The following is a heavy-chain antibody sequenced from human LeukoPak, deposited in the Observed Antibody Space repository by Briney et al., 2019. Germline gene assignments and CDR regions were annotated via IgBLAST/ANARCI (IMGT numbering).Heavy chain of an antibody. V-gene: IGHV3-23*01. CDR2: ISGNGGST. CDR3: TGSYYYEYFQH. D-gene: IGHD3-22*01. CDR1: GLTFSSYA. J-gene: IGHJ1*01. Sequence: PGGSLRLSCAASGLTFSSYAMNWVRQAPGKGLEWVSVISGNGGSTYYADSVRGRFTISRDISKSTLYLQMNSLRAEDTALYYCTGSYYYEYFQHWGQGTLVTVSS.